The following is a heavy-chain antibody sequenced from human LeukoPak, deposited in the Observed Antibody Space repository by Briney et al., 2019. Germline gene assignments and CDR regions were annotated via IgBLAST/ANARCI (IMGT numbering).Heavy chain of an antibody. V-gene: IGHV4-59*01. Sequence: SETLSLTCTVSGGSISSYYWSWIRQPPGKGLEWIGYIYYSGSTNYNPSLKSRVTISVDTSKNQFSLKLSSVTAADTAVYYCARDVVNYYGMDVRGQGTTVTVSS. D-gene: IGHD2-21*01. CDR1: GGSISSYY. J-gene: IGHJ6*02. CDR3: ARDVVNYYGMDV. CDR2: IYYSGST.